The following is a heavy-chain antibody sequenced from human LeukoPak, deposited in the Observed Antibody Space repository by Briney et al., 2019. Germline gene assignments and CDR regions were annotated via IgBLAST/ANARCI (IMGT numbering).Heavy chain of an antibody. D-gene: IGHD3-22*01. J-gene: IGHJ4*02. Sequence: GGSLRLSCAASGFTFSGYGMSWVRQAPGKGLEWVSAISGSGGSTYYADSVKGRFTISRDNAKSSLYVQMNSLRVEDTAVYYCARDDDYYDSSGYYYDYFDYWGQGTLVTVSS. CDR2: ISGSGGST. CDR3: ARDDDYYDSSGYYYDYFDY. CDR1: GFTFSGYG. V-gene: IGHV3-23*01.